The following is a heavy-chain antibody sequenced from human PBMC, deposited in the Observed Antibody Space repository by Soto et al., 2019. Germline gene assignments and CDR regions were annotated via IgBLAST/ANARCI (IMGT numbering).Heavy chain of an antibody. CDR3: ARNIVLVNWFDP. J-gene: IGHJ5*02. V-gene: IGHV4-59*08. CDR2: IYYRGSA. D-gene: IGHD2-2*01. CDR1: GGSINNYY. Sequence: TETLSLTCIVSGGSINNYYWSWFRQPPGKGLEWVGSIYYRGSANNNNPSLKSRLTISVDTSKNQFSLKLSSVTAADTAVYYCARNIVLVNWFDPWGQGTLVTVSS.